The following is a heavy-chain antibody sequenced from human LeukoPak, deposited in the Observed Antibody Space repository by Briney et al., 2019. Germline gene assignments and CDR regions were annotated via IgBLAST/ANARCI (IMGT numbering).Heavy chain of an antibody. V-gene: IGHV3-23*01. D-gene: IGHD6-6*01. CDR3: AKGSSSSRPYYFDF. Sequence: GGSLRLSCTASGFTFSIYAMGWVRQAPGKGLEWVSAITDSGGDTYHADSVKGRLTISRDNSKDTLYLQMNGLRVEDTAVYYCAKGSSSSRPYYFDFWGQGTLVTVSS. CDR2: ITDSGGDT. J-gene: IGHJ4*02. CDR1: GFTFSIYA.